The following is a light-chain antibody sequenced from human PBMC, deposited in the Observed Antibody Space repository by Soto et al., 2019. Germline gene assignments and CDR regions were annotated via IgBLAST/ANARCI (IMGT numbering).Light chain of an antibody. CDR3: SSFAGSPVV. CDR1: SSDVGSYGL. J-gene: IGLJ2*01. V-gene: IGLV2-14*02. Sequence: QSALTQPASVSGSPGQSITISCTGTSSDVGSYGLVSWYQQHPGKAPKLILYEVSKRPSGVPDRFSGSRSGNTASLTVSGLQAEDEADYYCSSFAGSPVVFGGGTKLTVL. CDR2: EVS.